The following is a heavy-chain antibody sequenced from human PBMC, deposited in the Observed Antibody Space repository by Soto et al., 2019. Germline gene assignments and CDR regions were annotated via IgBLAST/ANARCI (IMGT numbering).Heavy chain of an antibody. D-gene: IGHD3-22*01. Sequence: GGSLRLSCAASGFTFTSYAMSWVRQAPGKGLEWVSAIGGSGATTHFADSVKGRFTISRDNSKNTLYLQMNSLRAEDTAVYYCARDRSYYDSSGSYSPPYWGQGTLVTVSS. V-gene: IGHV3-23*01. CDR2: IGGSGATT. CDR1: GFTFTSYA. CDR3: ARDRSYYDSSGSYSPPY. J-gene: IGHJ4*02.